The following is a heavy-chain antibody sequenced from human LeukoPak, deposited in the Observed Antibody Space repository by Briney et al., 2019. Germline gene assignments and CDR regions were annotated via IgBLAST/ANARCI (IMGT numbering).Heavy chain of an antibody. CDR2: IREDGSEK. CDR3: ARDYGPETFDY. CDR1: GFTFSSYW. Sequence: PGGSLRLSCAASGFTFSSYWMHWVRQAPGKGLEWEASIREDGSEKTSVDSVKGRFTISRDNAKNSLYLQMNSLRAEDTALYYCARDYGPETFDYWGQGTLVTVSS. D-gene: IGHD3-16*01. J-gene: IGHJ4*02. V-gene: IGHV3-7*03.